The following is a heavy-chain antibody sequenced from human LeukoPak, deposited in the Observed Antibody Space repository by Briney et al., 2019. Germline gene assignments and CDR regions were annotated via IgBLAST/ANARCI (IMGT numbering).Heavy chain of an antibody. J-gene: IGHJ4*02. D-gene: IGHD3-22*01. CDR3: ARDRRYYDSSGSTYFDY. CDR2: ISYDGSNK. CDR1: GFTFSSYA. V-gene: IGHV3-30-3*01. Sequence: GRSLRLSCAASGFTFSSYAMHWVRQAPGKGLEWVAVISYDGSNKYYADSVKGRFTISRDNSKNALCLQMNSLRAEDTAVYYCARDRRYYDSSGSTYFDYWGQGTLVTVSS.